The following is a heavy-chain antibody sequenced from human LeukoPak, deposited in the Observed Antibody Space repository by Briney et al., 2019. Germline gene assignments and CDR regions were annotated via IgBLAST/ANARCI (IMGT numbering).Heavy chain of an antibody. Sequence: TGGSLRLSCAASGFTFSSYWMSWVRQAPGKGLEWVANIKQDGSEKYYVDSVKGRFTISRDNAKNSLYLQMNSLRAEDTAVYYCARAPVTSCSGVLCYPFDYWGQGTLVTVSS. CDR2: IKQDGSEK. CDR3: ARAPVTSCSGVLCYPFDY. V-gene: IGHV3-7*01. D-gene: IGHD2-15*01. CDR1: GFTFSSYW. J-gene: IGHJ4*02.